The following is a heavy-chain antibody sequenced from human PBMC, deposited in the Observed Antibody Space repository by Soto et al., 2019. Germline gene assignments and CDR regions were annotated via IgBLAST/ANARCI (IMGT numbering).Heavy chain of an antibody. CDR1: GFTLSDYW. D-gene: IGHD3-3*02. J-gene: IGHJ4*02. CDR3: GPRHLAGPDY. V-gene: IGHV3-74*01. Sequence: EVQLVESGGDLVQPGGSLRLSCTASGFTLSDYWMHWVRQVQGKGLVWVSRISNDDSGTRYADFVKGRFTISKENPKNAVYRRLKSLRATDTDVYYCGPRHLAGPDYWCQGTRVIVS. CDR2: ISNDDSGT.